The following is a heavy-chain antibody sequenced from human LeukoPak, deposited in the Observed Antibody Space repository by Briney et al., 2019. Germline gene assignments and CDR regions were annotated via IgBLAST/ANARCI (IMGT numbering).Heavy chain of an antibody. CDR3: ARDLSSSWYGPFDP. J-gene: IGHJ5*02. V-gene: IGHV3-11*01. CDR2: ISSSGSTI. CDR1: GFTFRDYY. D-gene: IGHD6-13*01. Sequence: GGSLRLSCAASGFTFRDYYMSWIRQAPGKGLEWVSYISSSGSTIYYADSVKGRFTISRDNAKNSLYLQMNSLRAEDTAVYYCARDLSSSWYGPFDPWGQGTLVTVSS.